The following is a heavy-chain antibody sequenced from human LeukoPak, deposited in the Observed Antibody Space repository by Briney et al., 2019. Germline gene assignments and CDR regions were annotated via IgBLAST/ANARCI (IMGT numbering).Heavy chain of an antibody. Sequence: ASVKVSCKASGYTFTSYGISWVRQGPGQGLEWMGWISAYSGNTNYAQKVRGRVTMTTDTFTSTAYMELRSLRSDDTAVYYCARDLHSGYDFGYWGQGTLVTVSS. CDR1: GYTFTSYG. CDR3: ARDLHSGYDFGY. D-gene: IGHD5-12*01. J-gene: IGHJ4*02. CDR2: ISAYSGNT. V-gene: IGHV1-18*01.